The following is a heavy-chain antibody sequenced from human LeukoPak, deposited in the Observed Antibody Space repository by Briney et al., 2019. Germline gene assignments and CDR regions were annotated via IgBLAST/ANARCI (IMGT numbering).Heavy chain of an antibody. CDR1: GFTFSSYS. CDR3: ARDGSSSGSEVE. V-gene: IGHV3-21*01. Sequence: GGSLRLSCAASGFTFSSYSMNWVRQAPGKGLEWVSSISSSSSYIYYADSVKGRFTISRDNAKNSLYLQMDSLRAEDTAVYYCARDGSSSGSEVEWGQGTLVTVSS. D-gene: IGHD6-19*01. J-gene: IGHJ4*02. CDR2: ISSSSSYI.